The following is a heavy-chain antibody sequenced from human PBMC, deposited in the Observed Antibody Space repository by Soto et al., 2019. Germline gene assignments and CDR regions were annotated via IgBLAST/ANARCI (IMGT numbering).Heavy chain of an antibody. J-gene: IGHJ4*02. Sequence: SETLSLTCTVSGGSISSYYWSWIRQPPGKGLEWIGYIYYSGSTNYNPSLKSRVTISVDTSKNQFSLKLSSVTAADTAVYYCARASLIAAAAPRLDYWGQGTLVTVS. V-gene: IGHV4-59*01. CDR3: ARASLIAAAAPRLDY. CDR2: IYYSGST. CDR1: GGSISSYY. D-gene: IGHD6-13*01.